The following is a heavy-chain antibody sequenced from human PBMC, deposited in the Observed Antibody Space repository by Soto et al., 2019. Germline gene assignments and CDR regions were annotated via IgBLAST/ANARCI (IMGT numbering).Heavy chain of an antibody. CDR2: IYPGDSDT. J-gene: IGHJ6*02. V-gene: IGHV5-51*01. D-gene: IGHD3-16*01. CDR1: GYTFTNFW. Sequence: GESLKISCHGSGYTFTNFWIVWGREMPGKGLEWMGIIYPGDSDTIYSPSFQGQVTISADKSITTAYLQWTSLKASDSAMYYCARRRPGSLGGMDVWRQGPTVTVSS. CDR3: ARRRPGSLGGMDV.